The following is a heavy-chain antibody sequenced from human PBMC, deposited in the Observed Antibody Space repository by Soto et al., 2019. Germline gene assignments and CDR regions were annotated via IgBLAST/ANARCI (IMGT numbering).Heavy chain of an antibody. J-gene: IGHJ5*02. V-gene: IGHV3-21*01. CDR2: ISSSSSYI. D-gene: IGHD1-26*01. Sequence: GESLKISCAASGFTFSSYSMNWVRQAPGKGLEWVSSISSSSSYIYYADSVKGRFTISRDNAKNSLYLQMNSLRAEDTAVYYCARDFPGIVGWFDPWGQGTLVTVSS. CDR1: GFTFSSYS. CDR3: ARDFPGIVGWFDP.